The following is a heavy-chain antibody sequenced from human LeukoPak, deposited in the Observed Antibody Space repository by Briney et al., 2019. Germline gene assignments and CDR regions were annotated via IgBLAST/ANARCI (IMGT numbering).Heavy chain of an antibody. CDR3: ARDIAAHPDLFDP. V-gene: IGHV3-48*01. J-gene: IGHJ5*02. D-gene: IGHD6-6*01. CDR2: ISSSSSTI. Sequence: PGGSLRLSCAAPGFTFSSYSMNWVRQAPGQGLEWVAYISSSSSTIYYAGSVKGRFTISRDNGKISLYLKMNSLRAEDTAVYYLARDIAAHPDLFDPWGQGTLVTVSS. CDR1: GFTFSSYS.